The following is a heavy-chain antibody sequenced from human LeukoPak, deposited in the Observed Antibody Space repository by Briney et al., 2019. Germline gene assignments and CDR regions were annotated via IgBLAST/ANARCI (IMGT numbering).Heavy chain of an antibody. J-gene: IGHJ5*02. CDR3: AREASAIPWFDP. CDR2: IYYSGST. V-gene: IGHV4-31*03. CDR1: GGSISSGGYY. Sequence: SETLSLTCTVSGGSISSGGYYWSWIRQHPGKGLEWIGYIYYSGSTYYNPSLKSRVTISVDTSRNQFSLKLSSVTAADTAVYYCAREASAIPWFDPWGQGTLVTVSS.